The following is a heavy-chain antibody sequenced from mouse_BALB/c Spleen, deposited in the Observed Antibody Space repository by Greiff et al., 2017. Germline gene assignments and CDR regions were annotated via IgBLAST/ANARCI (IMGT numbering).Heavy chain of an antibody. V-gene: IGHV5-6-5*01. CDR3: ARGGNDYDDAMDY. D-gene: IGHD2-4*01. CDR1: GFTFSSYA. J-gene: IGHJ4*01. Sequence: EVQLVESGGGLVKPGGSLKLSCAASGFTFSSYAMSWVRQTPEKRLEWVASISSGGSTYYPDSVKGRFTISRDNARNILYLQMSSLRSEDTAMYYCARGGNDYDDAMDYWGQGTSVTVSA. CDR2: ISSGGST.